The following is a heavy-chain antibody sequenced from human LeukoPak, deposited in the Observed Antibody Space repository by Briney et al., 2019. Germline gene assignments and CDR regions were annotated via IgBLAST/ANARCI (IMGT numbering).Heavy chain of an antibody. Sequence: PSETLSLTCTVSGGYIDNNYWTWIRQPPGKGLEWIGYIYYRGSTNYNPSLKSRVTISVDTSKNQFSLSLSSVTAADTAVYYCARQFVVSERLDPWGQGTLVTASS. V-gene: IGHV4-59*08. CDR2: IYYRGST. CDR3: ARQFVVSERLDP. CDR1: GGYIDNNY. D-gene: IGHD3-22*01. J-gene: IGHJ5*02.